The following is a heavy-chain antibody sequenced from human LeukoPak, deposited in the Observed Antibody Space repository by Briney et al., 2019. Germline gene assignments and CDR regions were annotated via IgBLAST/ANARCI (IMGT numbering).Heavy chain of an antibody. CDR3: ARPHYDFWSGYPSCFDS. Sequence: SETLSLTCAVYGGSFSGYYWGWIRQPPGKGLEWIGSMYYSGSTYYNPSLKTRVTISVDTSNNQFSLKLSPVTAADTAVYYCARPHYDFWSGYPSCFDSWGQGTLVTVSS. CDR2: MYYSGST. CDR1: GGSFSGYY. V-gene: IGHV4-34*01. D-gene: IGHD3-3*01. J-gene: IGHJ4*02.